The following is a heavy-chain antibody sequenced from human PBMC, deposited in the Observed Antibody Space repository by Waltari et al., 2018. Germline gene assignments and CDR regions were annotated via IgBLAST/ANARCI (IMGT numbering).Heavy chain of an antibody. D-gene: IGHD5-18*01. CDR3: AKDKDWIQLWSRADY. CDR2: ISGSGGST. Sequence: EVQLLESGGGLVQPGGSLRLSCAASGFTFSSYAMSWVRQAPGKGLEWVSAISGSGGSTDYADSVKGRFTISRDNSKNTLYLQMNSLRAEDTAVYYCAKDKDWIQLWSRADYWGQGTLVTVSS. CDR1: GFTFSSYA. V-gene: IGHV3-23*01. J-gene: IGHJ4*02.